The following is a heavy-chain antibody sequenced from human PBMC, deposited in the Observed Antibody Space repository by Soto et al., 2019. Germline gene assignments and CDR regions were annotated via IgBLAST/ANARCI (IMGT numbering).Heavy chain of an antibody. CDR1: GFTVSSNY. J-gene: IGHJ4*02. D-gene: IGHD4-17*01. Sequence: LRLSCAASGFTVSSNYMSWARQHPGKGLEWIGYIYYSGSTYYNPSLKSRVTISVDTSKNQFSMKLSSVTAADTAVYYCARGDYGDYVPAYYFDYWGQGTLVTVSS. V-gene: IGHV4-31*02. CDR2: IYYSGST. CDR3: ARGDYGDYVPAYYFDY.